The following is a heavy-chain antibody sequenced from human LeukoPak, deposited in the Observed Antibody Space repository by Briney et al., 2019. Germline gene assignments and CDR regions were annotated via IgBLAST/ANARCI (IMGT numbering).Heavy chain of an antibody. V-gene: IGHV1-18*01. CDR3: ARDNLYGVLGDAFDI. D-gene: IGHD2-8*01. J-gene: IGHJ3*02. CDR2: ISAYNGNT. Sequence: ASVKVSCKASGYTFTSYGISWVRQAPGQGLEWMGWISAYNGNTNYAQKLQGRVTMTTDTSTSTAYMEVRSLGSDDTAVYYCARDNLYGVLGDAFDIWGQGTMVTVSS. CDR1: GYTFTSYG.